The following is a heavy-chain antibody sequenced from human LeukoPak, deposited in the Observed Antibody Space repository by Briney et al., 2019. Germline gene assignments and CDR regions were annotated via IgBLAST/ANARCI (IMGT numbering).Heavy chain of an antibody. CDR2: ISSSGSTI. D-gene: IGHD3-22*01. J-gene: IGHJ4*02. V-gene: IGHV3-48*03. CDR3: AKAFNYYDSSGYVFDY. Sequence: GGSLRLSCAASGFTFSSYEMIWVRQAPGKGLEWVSYISSSGSTIYYADSVKGRFTISRDNAKNSLYLQMNSLRAEDTAVYYCAKAFNYYDSSGYVFDYWGQGTLVTVSS. CDR1: GFTFSSYE.